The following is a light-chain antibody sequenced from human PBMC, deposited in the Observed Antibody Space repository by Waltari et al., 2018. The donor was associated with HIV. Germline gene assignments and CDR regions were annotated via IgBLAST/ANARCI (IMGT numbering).Light chain of an antibody. J-gene: IGKJ4*01. CDR3: HQRRDWPPSVS. CDR1: QYISSH. V-gene: IGKV3-11*01. CDR2: GAS. Sequence: EIVLTQSPVTLSLSPGERATISCRASQYISSHLAWYQQKPGQAHRLLISGASNRAAGIPARFSCSGSGTDFTLTITSLEPEDFAVYYCHQRRDWPPSVSFGGGTKVEIK.